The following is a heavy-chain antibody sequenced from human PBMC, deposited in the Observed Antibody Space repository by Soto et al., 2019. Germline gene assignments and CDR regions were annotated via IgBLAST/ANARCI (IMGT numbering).Heavy chain of an antibody. CDR3: AHSARGEACRGGTCYFFDY. CDR1: GFLITANGVG. Sequence: QITLQESGPTLMKPTETLTLTCAVSGFLITANGVGVGWIRQPPGTALEWLGILYWDGDKRYSPSLKTRLTITMDTSKNQVVLTLTNMDPVDTATYYCAHSARGEACRGGTCYFFDYWGQGTRVTVSS. D-gene: IGHD2-15*01. V-gene: IGHV2-5*02. J-gene: IGHJ4*02. CDR2: LYWDGDK.